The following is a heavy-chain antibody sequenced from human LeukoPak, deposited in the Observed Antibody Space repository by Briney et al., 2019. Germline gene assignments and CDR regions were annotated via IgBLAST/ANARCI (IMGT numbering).Heavy chain of an antibody. CDR3: AKAGIVVVVAGEDAFDI. J-gene: IGHJ3*02. CDR1: GFTFSTYG. D-gene: IGHD2-15*01. Sequence: GGSRRLSCAASGFTFSTYGMHWVRQAPGKGLEWVSAISGSGGSTYYADSVKGRFTISRDNSKNTLYLQMNSLRAEDTAVYCCAKAGIVVVVAGEDAFDIWGQGTMVTVSS. V-gene: IGHV3-23*01. CDR2: ISGSGGST.